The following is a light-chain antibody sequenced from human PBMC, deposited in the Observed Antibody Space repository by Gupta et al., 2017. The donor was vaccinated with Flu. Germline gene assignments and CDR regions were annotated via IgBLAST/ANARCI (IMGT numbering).Light chain of an antibody. CDR2: WAS. Sequence: DIVMTQSPDSLALSLCERAPINCKSSQSVLFPSDNKNYLTWYQQKPGQPPKLLIYWASTRQSGVPDRFSGSGSGPDFTLTISSLQAEDVAIYYCQQYYSTPFTFGPGTKVDIK. CDR3: QQYYSTPFT. J-gene: IGKJ3*01. V-gene: IGKV4-1*01. CDR1: QSVLFPSDNKNY.